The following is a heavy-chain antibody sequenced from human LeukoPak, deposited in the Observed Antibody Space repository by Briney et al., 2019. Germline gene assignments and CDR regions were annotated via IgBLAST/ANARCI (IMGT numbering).Heavy chain of an antibody. CDR2: INPNSAGT. Sequence: ASVKVSCKSSGYTFSDYYMHWVRQAPGRGPEWMGWINPNSAGTKYAQKFQGRVTMTRDTSISTAYMEVSSLTSDDTAVYYCARHSKNANHWFDTWGPRTLVTVS. V-gene: IGHV1-2*02. J-gene: IGHJ5*02. CDR3: ARHSKNANHWFDT. CDR1: GYTFSDYY. D-gene: IGHD4-11*01.